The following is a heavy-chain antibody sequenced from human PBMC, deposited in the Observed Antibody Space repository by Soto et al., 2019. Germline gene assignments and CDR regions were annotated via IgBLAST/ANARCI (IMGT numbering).Heavy chain of an antibody. V-gene: IGHV1-18*04. J-gene: IGHJ3*02. CDR1: GYTFTSYG. D-gene: IGHD3-22*01. CDR3: ARDRPITMIVVVTPIDI. Sequence: SVNVSCKASGYTFTSYGISWVRQAPGQGLEWMGWISAYNGNTNYAQKLQGRVTMTTDTSTSTAYMELRSLRSDDTAVYYCARDRPITMIVVVTPIDIWGQGTMVTVSS. CDR2: ISAYNGNT.